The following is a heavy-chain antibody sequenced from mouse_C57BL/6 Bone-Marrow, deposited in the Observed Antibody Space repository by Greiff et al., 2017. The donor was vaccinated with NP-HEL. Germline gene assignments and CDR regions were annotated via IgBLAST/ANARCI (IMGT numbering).Heavy chain of an antibody. Sequence: VQLQPSGAALVKPGASVKISCKASGYAFSSYWMNWVKQRPGKGLEWIGQIYPGDGDTNYNGKFKGKATLTADKSSSTTYMQLSSLTSEDSAVYFCARRWLLRAYYLDYWGQGTTLTVSS. J-gene: IGHJ2*01. CDR3: ARRWLLRAYYLDY. V-gene: IGHV1-80*01. D-gene: IGHD2-3*01. CDR2: IYPGDGDT. CDR1: GYAFSSYW.